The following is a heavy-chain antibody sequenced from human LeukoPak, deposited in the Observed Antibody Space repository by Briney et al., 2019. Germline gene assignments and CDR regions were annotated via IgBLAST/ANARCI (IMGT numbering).Heavy chain of an antibody. Sequence: GGSLRLSCAASGFTFSSYAMHWVSQAPGKGLEWVAVISYDGSNKYYADSVKGRFTISRDNSKNTLYLQMNSLRAEDTAVYYCAKDGDYYDSRTQNGLQHWGQGTLVTVSS. J-gene: IGHJ1*01. V-gene: IGHV3-30-3*01. CDR3: AKDGDYYDSRTQNGLQH. D-gene: IGHD3-22*01. CDR1: GFTFSSYA. CDR2: ISYDGSNK.